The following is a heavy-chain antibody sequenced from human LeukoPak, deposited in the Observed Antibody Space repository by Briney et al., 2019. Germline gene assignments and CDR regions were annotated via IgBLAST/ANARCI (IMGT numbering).Heavy chain of an antibody. CDR2: ISSSSSYI. Sequence: GGSRRLSCAASGFTFSSYSMNWVRQAPGKGLEWVSSISSSSSYIYYADSVKGRFTISRDNAKNSLYLQMNSLRAEDTAVYYCARGEQQMTHDAFDIWGQGTMVTVSS. CDR1: GFTFSSYS. V-gene: IGHV3-21*01. CDR3: ARGEQQMTHDAFDI. D-gene: IGHD6-13*01. J-gene: IGHJ3*02.